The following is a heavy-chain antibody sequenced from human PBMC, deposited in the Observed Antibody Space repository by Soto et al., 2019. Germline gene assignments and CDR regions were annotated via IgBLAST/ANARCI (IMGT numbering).Heavy chain of an antibody. CDR3: AKGGGDYGSGSYPFWY. CDR2: ISSSGGST. D-gene: IGHD3-10*01. Sequence: EVPLLESGGGLVQPGGSLRLSCAASGFTFGSYAMSWVRQAPGKGLEWVSGISSSGGSTYYADSVKGRFTISRDNSKNTLYLQMNSLRAEDTAVYYCAKGGGDYGSGSYPFWYWGQGTLVTVSS. J-gene: IGHJ4*02. CDR1: GFTFGSYA. V-gene: IGHV3-23*01.